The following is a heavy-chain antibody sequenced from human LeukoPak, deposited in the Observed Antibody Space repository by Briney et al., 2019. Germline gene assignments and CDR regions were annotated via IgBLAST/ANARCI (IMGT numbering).Heavy chain of an antibody. J-gene: IGHJ5*02. CDR1: GYTFTSYD. CDR3: ARGKAARFGWSPKFDP. Sequence: GASVKVSCKASGYTFTSYDINWVRQATGQGLEWMGWMNPNSGNTGYAQKFQGRVTMTRNTSISTAYMELSSLRSEDTAVYYCARGKAARFGWSPKFDPWGQGTLVTVSS. V-gene: IGHV1-8*01. CDR2: MNPNSGNT. D-gene: IGHD6-6*01.